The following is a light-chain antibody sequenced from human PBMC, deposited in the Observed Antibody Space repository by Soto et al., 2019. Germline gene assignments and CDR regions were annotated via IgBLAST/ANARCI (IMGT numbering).Light chain of an antibody. J-gene: IGKJ2*01. CDR3: QQYYTTPPYT. V-gene: IGKV4-1*01. Sequence: IVMTQSPDSLAVSLGERATIHCKSSQNILSRSNNKNFLSWYQQKPGQPPKLLISWASTRESGVPDRFTGSGSGTDFTLTISSLQAEDVAVYYCQQYYTTPPYTFGQGTKLEI. CDR2: WAS. CDR1: QNILSRSNNKNF.